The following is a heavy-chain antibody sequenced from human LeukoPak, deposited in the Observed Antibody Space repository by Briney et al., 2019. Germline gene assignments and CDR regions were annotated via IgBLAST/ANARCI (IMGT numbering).Heavy chain of an antibody. CDR2: ISSTSTYT. CDR3: ARVPNNYTSGFYLTFDY. CDR1: GFTFSDYY. J-gene: IGHJ4*02. D-gene: IGHD6-19*01. Sequence: PGGSLRLSCAASGFTFSDYYMSWIRQAPGKGLEWVSYISSTSTYTNFADSVKGRFTISRGNAKNSLYLQMNSLRVEDTAVYYCARVPNNYTSGFYLTFDYWGQGILVTVSS. V-gene: IGHV3-11*06.